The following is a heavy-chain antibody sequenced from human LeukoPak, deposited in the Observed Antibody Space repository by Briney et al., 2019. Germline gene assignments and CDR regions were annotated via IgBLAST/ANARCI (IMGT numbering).Heavy chain of an antibody. D-gene: IGHD4-11*01. CDR2: IYYSGST. CDR3: ARLQYRYYYMDV. Sequence: PSETLSLTCTVSGGSISSYYWSWIRQPPGKGLEWIGYIYYSGSTNYNPSLKSRVTISVDTSKNQFSLKLSSVTAADTAVYYCARLQYRYYYMDVWGKGTTDTVSS. J-gene: IGHJ6*03. V-gene: IGHV4-59*01. CDR1: GGSISSYY.